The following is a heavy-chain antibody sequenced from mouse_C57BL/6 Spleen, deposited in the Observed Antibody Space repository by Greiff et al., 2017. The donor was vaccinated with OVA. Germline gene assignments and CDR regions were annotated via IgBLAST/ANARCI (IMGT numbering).Heavy chain of an antibody. CDR1: GYAFSSYW. J-gene: IGHJ4*01. CDR3: ARVTTVVDGYAMDY. Sequence: VQLQESGAELVKPGASVKISCKASGYAFSSYWMNWVKQRPGKGLEWIGQIYPGDGDTNYNGKFKGKATLTADKSSSTAYMQLSSLTSEDSAVYFCARVTTVVDGYAMDYWGQGTSVTVSS. V-gene: IGHV1-80*01. CDR2: IYPGDGDT. D-gene: IGHD1-1*01.